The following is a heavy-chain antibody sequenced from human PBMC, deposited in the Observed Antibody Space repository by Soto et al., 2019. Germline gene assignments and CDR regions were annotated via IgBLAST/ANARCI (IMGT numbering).Heavy chain of an antibody. CDR2: IIPIFGTA. D-gene: IGHD2-15*01. CDR1: GGTFSSYA. V-gene: IGHV1-69*12. J-gene: IGHJ5*02. CDR3: ARDRGYCSGGSCRNWFDP. Sequence: QVQLVQSGAEVKKPGSSVKVSCKASGGTFSSYAISWVRQAPGQGLEWMGGIIPIFGTANYAQKFQGRVTITADESTSTAYMELSSLRSEDTAVYYCARDRGYCSGGSCRNWFDPWGQGTLVTVSS.